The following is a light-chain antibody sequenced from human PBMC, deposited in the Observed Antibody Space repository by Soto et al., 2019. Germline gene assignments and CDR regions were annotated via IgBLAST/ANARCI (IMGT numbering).Light chain of an antibody. CDR1: MRDVGAYDS. Sequence: QSALTQPASVSGSVGQSITISCSGTMRDVGAYDSVAWYQHNPGKAPKLLIYNVRSRPSGVSSRFSGSKSGNTASLSLSGLQPEDEADYYCYSYTTGSTLVFGTGTKLTVL. V-gene: IGLV2-14*03. CDR2: NVR. J-gene: IGLJ1*01. CDR3: YSYTTGSTLV.